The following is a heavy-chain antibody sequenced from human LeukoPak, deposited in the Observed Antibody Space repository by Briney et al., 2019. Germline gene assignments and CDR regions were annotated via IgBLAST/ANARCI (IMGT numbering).Heavy chain of an antibody. Sequence: GASMKVSCKASGYTFSGYLMHWVRQAPGQGLEWMGWINPNSDGTGSAQKFQGRVTMTRDTSISTVYMELSSLRSDDTAVYYCARDRSGDGFAYFDYWGQGTLVTVSS. CDR2: INPNSDGT. CDR3: ARDRSGDGFAYFDY. D-gene: IGHD5-24*01. CDR1: GYTFSGYL. J-gene: IGHJ4*02. V-gene: IGHV1-2*02.